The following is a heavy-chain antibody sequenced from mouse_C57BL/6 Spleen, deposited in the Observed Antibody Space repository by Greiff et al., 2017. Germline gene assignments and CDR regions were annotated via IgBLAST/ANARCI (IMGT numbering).Heavy chain of an antibody. D-gene: IGHD1-1*01. J-gene: IGHJ2*01. CDR3: TGCLYYYGSSYEDYFDY. V-gene: IGHV6-3*01. CDR2: IRLKSDNYAT. CDR1: GFTFSNYW. Sequence: DVHLVESGGGLVQPGGSMKLSCVASGFTFSNYWMNWVRQSPEKGLEWVAQIRLKSDNYATHYAESVKGRFTISRDDSKSSVYLQMNNLRAEDTGIYYCTGCLYYYGSSYEDYFDYWGQGTTLTVSS.